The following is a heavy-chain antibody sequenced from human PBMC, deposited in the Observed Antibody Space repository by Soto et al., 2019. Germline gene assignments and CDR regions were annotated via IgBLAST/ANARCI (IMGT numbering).Heavy chain of an antibody. Sequence: PSETLSLTCAVSGGSINSGDYSCSWIRQPPGKGLEWIGYIYHSGSTYYKSSLKSRVTISVDRSKNQFSLKLSFVTAADTAVYYCARVRDCGGDCYYFDYWGQGTLVTVS. CDR3: ARVRDCGGDCYYFDY. J-gene: IGHJ4*02. CDR1: GGSINSGDYS. CDR2: IYHSGST. V-gene: IGHV4-30-2*01. D-gene: IGHD2-21*02.